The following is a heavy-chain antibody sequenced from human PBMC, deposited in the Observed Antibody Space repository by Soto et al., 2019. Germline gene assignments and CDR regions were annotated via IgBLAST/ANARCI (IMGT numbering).Heavy chain of an antibody. CDR1: GYTFTAYF. CDR3: VRGSAGGGAY. V-gene: IGHV1-2*02. D-gene: IGHD6-13*01. J-gene: IGHJ4*02. CDR2: INPRSDVT. Sequence: QVRLEQSGAEVKKPGASVKVSCKASGYTFTAYFLHWVRQVPGQGFEWMAWINPRSDVTNDAQKFQGRVTVTRDTAISIVYMELNNMTFNDTAVYYCVRGSAGGGAYWRQGTRVVVSS.